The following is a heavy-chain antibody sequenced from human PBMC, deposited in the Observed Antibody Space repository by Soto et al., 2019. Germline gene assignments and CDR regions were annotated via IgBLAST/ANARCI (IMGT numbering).Heavy chain of an antibody. D-gene: IGHD5-12*01. Sequence: PGESLKISCKGSGYSFTSYWISWVRQMPGKGPEWMGKIDPSDSYTNYSPSFQGHVTISADKSTSTAYLQWTSLKASDTAMYYCARRGYSGYDYFDYWGQGTLVTVSS. CDR2: IDPSDSYT. CDR3: ARRGYSGYDYFDY. V-gene: IGHV5-10-1*01. J-gene: IGHJ4*02. CDR1: GYSFTSYW.